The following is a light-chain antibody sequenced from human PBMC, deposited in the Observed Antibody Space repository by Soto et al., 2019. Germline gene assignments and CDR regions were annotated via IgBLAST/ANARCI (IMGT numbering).Light chain of an antibody. CDR1: QSISSW. CDR3: QQYNNYSQT. CDR2: KAS. V-gene: IGKV1-5*03. Sequence: DIQMTQSPSTLSASVGDRVTITCRASQSISSWLAWYQQKPGKAPKLLIYKASSLESGVPSRFSGSGSGTEFTLTISSLQPDDFATYYCQQYNNYSQTFGQVNKVDIK. J-gene: IGKJ1*01.